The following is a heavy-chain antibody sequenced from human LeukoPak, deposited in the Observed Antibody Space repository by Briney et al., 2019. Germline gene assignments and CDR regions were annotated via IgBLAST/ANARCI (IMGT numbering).Heavy chain of an antibody. J-gene: IGHJ4*02. CDR1: GGSISSSSYY. CDR3: ARHVAIIPGYSIGWYEFDY. D-gene: IGHD6-19*01. CDR2: IYYSGST. Sequence: SETLSLTCTVSGGSISSSSYYWGWIRQPPGKGLEWIGSIYYSGSTYYNPSLKSRVTISVDTSKNQFSLKLSSVTAADTAVYYCARHVAIIPGYSIGWYEFDYWGQGTLVTVSS. V-gene: IGHV4-39*01.